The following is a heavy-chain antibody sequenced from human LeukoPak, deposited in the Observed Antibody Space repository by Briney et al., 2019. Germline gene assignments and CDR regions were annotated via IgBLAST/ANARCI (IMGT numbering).Heavy chain of an antibody. CDR2: MNPNSGNT. CDR1: GYTFTSYD. V-gene: IGHV1-8*03. CDR3: ARDHNCSGGSCYPGFWFDP. Sequence: ASVKVSCKASGYTFTSYDINWVRQATGQGLEWMGWMNPNSGNTGYAQKFQGRVTITRNTSISTAYMELSSLRSEDTAVYYCARDHNCSGGSCYPGFWFDPWGQGTLVTVSS. D-gene: IGHD2-15*01. J-gene: IGHJ5*02.